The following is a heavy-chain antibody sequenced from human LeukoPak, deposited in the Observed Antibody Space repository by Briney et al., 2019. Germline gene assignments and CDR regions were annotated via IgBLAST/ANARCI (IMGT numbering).Heavy chain of an antibody. J-gene: IGHJ3*02. CDR1: GGSISSYY. D-gene: IGHD3-22*01. Sequence: SETLSLTCTVSGGSISSYYWSWIRQPPGKGLEWIGYIYYSGSTNYNPSLKRRVNISVETSKNQFSLKLSSVTAADTAVYYCARAARESMYYYDSSGYRYAFDIWGQGTMVTVSS. CDR3: ARAARESMYYYDSSGYRYAFDI. V-gene: IGHV4-59*01. CDR2: IYYSGST.